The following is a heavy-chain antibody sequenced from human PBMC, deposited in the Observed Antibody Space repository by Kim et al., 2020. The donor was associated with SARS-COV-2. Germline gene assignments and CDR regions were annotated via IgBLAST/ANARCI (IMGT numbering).Heavy chain of an antibody. Sequence: GGSLRLSCAASGFTFSNYAMTWVRQAPGKGLEWVSTISGGGSDTFYADSVKGRFTISRDNSKNTLYLQMNSLRADDTAVYFCAKASGSSWSFFDYWGQGTLVTVSS. CDR2: ISGGGSDT. D-gene: IGHD6-13*01. J-gene: IGHJ4*02. CDR1: GFTFSNYA. CDR3: AKASGSSWSFFDY. V-gene: IGHV3-23*01.